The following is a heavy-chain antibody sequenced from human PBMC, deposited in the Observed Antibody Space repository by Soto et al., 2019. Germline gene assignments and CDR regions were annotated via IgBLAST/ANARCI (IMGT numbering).Heavy chain of an antibody. CDR3: ARGYYYGSGSYSPYFDY. V-gene: IGHV1-69*06. Sequence: SVKVSCKASGGTFSSYAISWVRQAPGQGLEWMGGIIPIFGTANYAQKFQGRVTITADKSTSTAYMELSSLRSEDTAVYYCARGYYYGSGSYSPYFDYWGQGTLVTVSS. CDR1: GGTFSSYA. CDR2: IIPIFGTA. J-gene: IGHJ4*02. D-gene: IGHD3-10*01.